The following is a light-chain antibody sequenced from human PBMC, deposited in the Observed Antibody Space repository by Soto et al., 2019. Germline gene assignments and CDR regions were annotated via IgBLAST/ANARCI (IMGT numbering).Light chain of an antibody. CDR3: AAWDDSLRGVV. J-gene: IGLJ3*02. V-gene: IGLV1-47*01. CDR2: RND. Sequence: QSVLTQPPSASGTPGQRVTISCSGSSSNIGSNYVYWYQQLPGTAPKLLIYRNDQRPSGVPDRFSGSKAGTSASLAISGLRSDDEAAYYCAAWDDSLRGVVFGGGPKLTVL. CDR1: SSNIGSNY.